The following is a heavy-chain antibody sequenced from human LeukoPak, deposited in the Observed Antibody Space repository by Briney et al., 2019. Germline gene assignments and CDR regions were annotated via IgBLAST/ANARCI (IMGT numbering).Heavy chain of an antibody. D-gene: IGHD5-24*01. Sequence: SETLSLTCSVSGGSISSDSSYWSWIRQPAGKGLEWIGRIYASGNTNYNPSLKSRVTISVDTSKNQFSLKLRSVTAADTAVYYCAREHRDGYPNFDYWGQGTLVTVSS. CDR2: IYASGNT. CDR1: GGSISSDSSY. V-gene: IGHV4-61*02. CDR3: AREHRDGYPNFDY. J-gene: IGHJ4*02.